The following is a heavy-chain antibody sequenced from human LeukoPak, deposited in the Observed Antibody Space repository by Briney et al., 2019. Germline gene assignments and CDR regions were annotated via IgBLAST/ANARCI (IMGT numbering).Heavy chain of an antibody. CDR2: ISSSTSYI. Sequence: GGSLRLSCAASGFTFSSYSMNWIRQAPGKGLEWVSSISSSTSYIYYADSVKGRFTISKDNAKNSLYLQMNSLRAEDTAVYYCARAGGSTVSHSDYWGQGTLVTVSP. CDR3: ARAGGSTVSHSDY. V-gene: IGHV3-21*01. J-gene: IGHJ4*02. CDR1: GFTFSSYS. D-gene: IGHD4-17*01.